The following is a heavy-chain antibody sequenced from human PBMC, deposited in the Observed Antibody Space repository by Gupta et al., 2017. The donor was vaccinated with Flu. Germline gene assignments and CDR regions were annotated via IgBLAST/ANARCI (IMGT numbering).Heavy chain of an antibody. J-gene: IGHJ4*02. Sequence: RQEPGKGLDRVSSINRSRSYISYTNPVKSGFNVSRDNAKLSLHLQMDSLRAEDSADYYYERSGGCGRSGSYDYWGQGTLVTVSS. CDR3: ERSGGCGRSGSYDY. D-gene: IGHD3-22*01. CDR2: INRSRSYI. V-gene: IGHV3-21*01.